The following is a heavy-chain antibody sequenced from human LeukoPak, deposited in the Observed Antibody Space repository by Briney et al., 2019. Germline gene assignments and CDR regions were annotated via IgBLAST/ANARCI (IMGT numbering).Heavy chain of an antibody. J-gene: IGHJ4*02. Sequence: VKPSQTLSLTCTVSGGSISSGGYYWSWIRQPAGKGLEWIGRIYTSGSTNYNPSLKSRVTISVDTSKNQFSLKLSSVTAADTAVYYCARGPYDFWSGFEDCFDYWGQGTLVTVSS. CDR3: ARGPYDFWSGFEDCFDY. V-gene: IGHV4-61*02. CDR2: IYTSGST. CDR1: GGSISSGGYY. D-gene: IGHD3-3*01.